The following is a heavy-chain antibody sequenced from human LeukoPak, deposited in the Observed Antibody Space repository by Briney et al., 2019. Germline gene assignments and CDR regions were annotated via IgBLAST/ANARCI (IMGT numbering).Heavy chain of an antibody. J-gene: IGHJ4*02. CDR2: IVGDAGVT. CDR1: GFTFSSYA. D-gene: IGHD6-19*01. V-gene: IGHV3-23*01. Sequence: PGGSLRLSCATSGFTFSSYAMNWVRQAPGKGLEWVSTIVGDAGVTYYADPAKGRFTISRDNSKNTLFLQMNSLRAEDTAVYYCAKDTPLTAYTSGWSRNSFDYWGQGSLVTVSS. CDR3: AKDTPLTAYTSGWSRNSFDY.